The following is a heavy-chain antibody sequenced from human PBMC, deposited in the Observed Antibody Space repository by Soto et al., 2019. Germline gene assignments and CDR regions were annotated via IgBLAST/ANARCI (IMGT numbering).Heavy chain of an antibody. D-gene: IGHD3-22*01. CDR3: ASLYYYDSRTRN. Sequence: PSETLSLTCTVSGGSISSGGYYCSWIRQHPGKGLEWIGYIYYSVSTYYNPSLKSRVTISVDTSKNQFSLKLSSVTAADTAVYYCASLYYYDSRTRNWGQGTMVAVSS. CDR2: IYYSVST. V-gene: IGHV4-31*03. CDR1: GGSISSGGYY. J-gene: IGHJ4*02.